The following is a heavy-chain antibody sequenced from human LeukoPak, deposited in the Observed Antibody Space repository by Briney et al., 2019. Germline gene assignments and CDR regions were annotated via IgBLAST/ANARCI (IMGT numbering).Heavy chain of an antibody. V-gene: IGHV3-7*05. D-gene: IGHD2-15*01. CDR2: INQDGSEK. J-gene: IGHJ5*02. CDR3: ARDARSDCSGGSCFSWFDP. CDR1: GFTFNSYW. Sequence: GGSLRLSCAASGFTFNSYWMTWVRQVSGKGLEWMVNINQDGSEKHHVDSVKGRFTISRHNAKNSLYLQMNSLRAEDTAVYYCARDARSDCSGGSCFSWFDPWGQGTLVTVSS.